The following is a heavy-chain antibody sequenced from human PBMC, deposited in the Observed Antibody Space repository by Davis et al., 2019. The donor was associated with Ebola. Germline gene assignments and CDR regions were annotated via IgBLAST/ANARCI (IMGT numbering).Heavy chain of an antibody. CDR2: LSGSGDAT. CDR3: ARATGLDY. V-gene: IGHV3-23*01. Sequence: GESLKISCAASGFIFDTYAMSWVRQAPGKGLEWVSSLSGSGDATYYADSVKGRFTISRDNSKNTLYLQMNSLRAEDTAVYYCARATGLDYWGQGTLVTVSS. CDR1: GFIFDTYA. J-gene: IGHJ4*02.